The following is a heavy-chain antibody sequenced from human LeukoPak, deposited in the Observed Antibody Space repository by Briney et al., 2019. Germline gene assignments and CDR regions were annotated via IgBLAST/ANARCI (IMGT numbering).Heavy chain of an antibody. CDR3: ARDRGAAWWYFDL. CDR1: GGSISSYY. Sequence: SETLFLTCTVSGGSISSYYWSWIRQPPGKGLEWIGYIYYSGSTNYNPSLKSRVTISVDTSKNQFSLKLKSVTAADTAVYYCARDRGAAWWYFDLWGRGTLVTVSS. J-gene: IGHJ2*01. V-gene: IGHV4-59*01. CDR2: IYYSGST. D-gene: IGHD3-10*01.